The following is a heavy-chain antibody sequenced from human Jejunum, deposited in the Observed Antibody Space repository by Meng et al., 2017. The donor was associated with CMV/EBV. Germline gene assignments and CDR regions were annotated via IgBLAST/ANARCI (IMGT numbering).Heavy chain of an antibody. CDR1: GYSFTNHG. J-gene: IGHJ4*02. Sequence: VERVQYGAEVKKPGASVKVSCKGSGYSFTNHGITWGRQAPGQGLEWMGWISGYNGNTHNAQKLQGRVTMTTDTSTSTAYMDLRSLRSDDTAVYYCARDPSNTSGRYAYFDYWGQGTLVTVAS. V-gene: IGHV1-18*04. CDR2: ISGYNGNT. CDR3: ARDPSNTSGRYAYFDY. D-gene: IGHD6-19*01.